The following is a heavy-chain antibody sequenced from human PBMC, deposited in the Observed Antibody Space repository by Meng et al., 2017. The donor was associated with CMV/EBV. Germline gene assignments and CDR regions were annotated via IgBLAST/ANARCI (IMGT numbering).Heavy chain of an antibody. CDR1: GFTFSSYA. CDR2: VWYDGSNK. Sequence: GESLKISCAASGFTFSSYAMHWVRQAPGKGPEWVAVVWYDGSNKYYADSVKGRFTISRDNSKNTLYLQMNSLRAEDTGVYYCAKNLVVPVATPYYYYGMDVWGQGTTVTVSS. D-gene: IGHD2-2*01. V-gene: IGHV3-33*06. J-gene: IGHJ6*02. CDR3: AKNLVVPVATPYYYYGMDV.